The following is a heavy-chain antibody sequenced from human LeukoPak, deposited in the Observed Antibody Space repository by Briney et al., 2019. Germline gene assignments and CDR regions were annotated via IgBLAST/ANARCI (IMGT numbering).Heavy chain of an antibody. CDR1: GFTFNIHG. D-gene: IGHD1-1*01. CDR2: IKSKTDGGTT. V-gene: IGHV3-15*01. CDR3: TRQNWNDVL. J-gene: IGHJ3*01. Sequence: GGSLRLSCVASGFTFNIHGMHWVRQAPGKGLEWVGRIKSKTDGGTTDYAAPVKGRFTISRDDSKNTLYLQMNSLKTEDTAVYYCTRQNWNDVLWGQGTMVTVSS.